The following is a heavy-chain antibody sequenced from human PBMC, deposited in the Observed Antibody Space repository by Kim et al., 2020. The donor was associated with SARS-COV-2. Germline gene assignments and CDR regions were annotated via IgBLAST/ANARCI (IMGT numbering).Heavy chain of an antibody. D-gene: IGHD4-17*01. CDR2: S. CDR3: ARGGISTVITV. V-gene: IGHV4-4*07. J-gene: IGHJ4*02. Sequence: SNYQPALKSRVTVSVATSPNQFSLKLSSVTAADTAIYYCARGGISTVITVWGQGTLVTVSS.